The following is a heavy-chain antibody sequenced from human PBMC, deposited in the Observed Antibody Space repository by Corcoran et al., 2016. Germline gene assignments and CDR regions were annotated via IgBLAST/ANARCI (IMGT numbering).Heavy chain of an antibody. Sequence: QVQLVESGGGVVQPGRFLRLSCAGSGFSFSSYGMHWVRQAPGKGLEWVAGTSYDGRKKYYTDSVKGRFTISRDNSNKTMYLQLDSLRVEDTALYHCMKVRRFENYFDYWGQGTLVTVSS. D-gene: IGHD3-3*01. CDR1: GFSFSSYG. CDR2: TSYDGRKK. J-gene: IGHJ4*01. CDR3: MKVRRFENYFDY. V-gene: IGHV3-30*18.